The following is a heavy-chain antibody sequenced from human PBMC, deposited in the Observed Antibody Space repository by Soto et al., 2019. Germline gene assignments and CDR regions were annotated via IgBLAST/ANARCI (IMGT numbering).Heavy chain of an antibody. Sequence: SVKVSCKASGGTFSSYAISWVRQAPGQGLEWMGGIIPIFGTANYAQKFQGRVTITADESTSTAYMELSSLRSEDTAVYYCAREDIVIVPAATVRWFDPWGQGTLVTVSS. D-gene: IGHD2-2*01. CDR3: AREDIVIVPAATVRWFDP. CDR2: IIPIFGTA. J-gene: IGHJ5*02. CDR1: GGTFSSYA. V-gene: IGHV1-69*13.